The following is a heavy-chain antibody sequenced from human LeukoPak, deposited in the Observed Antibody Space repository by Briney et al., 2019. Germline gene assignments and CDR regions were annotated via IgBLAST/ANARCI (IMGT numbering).Heavy chain of an antibody. CDR1: GFTFSHYT. CDR3: ARVMMGATVTTFHYYCMDV. J-gene: IGHJ6*03. CDR2: ITSRSSHI. Sequence: GGSLRLSCAACGFTFSHYTIGWVRQAPGKGLERVASITSRSSHIYYADSVKGRFTISRDNAKNAVYLQMNSLRGEDTAIYYCARVMMGATVTTFHYYCMDVWGVGTAVTVSS. D-gene: IGHD4-11*01. V-gene: IGHV3-21*01.